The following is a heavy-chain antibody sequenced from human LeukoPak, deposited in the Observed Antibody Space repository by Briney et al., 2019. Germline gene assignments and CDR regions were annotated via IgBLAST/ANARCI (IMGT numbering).Heavy chain of an antibody. V-gene: IGHV3-21*01. CDR1: GFTFSSYS. CDR2: ISSSSSYI. Sequence: GGSLRLSCAASGFTFSSYSINWVRQAPGKGLEWVSSISSSSSYIYYADSVKGRFTISRDNAKNSLYLQMNSLRAEDTAVYYCARGCGGDCYPPDYWGQGTLVTVSS. D-gene: IGHD2-21*02. J-gene: IGHJ4*02. CDR3: ARGCGGDCYPPDY.